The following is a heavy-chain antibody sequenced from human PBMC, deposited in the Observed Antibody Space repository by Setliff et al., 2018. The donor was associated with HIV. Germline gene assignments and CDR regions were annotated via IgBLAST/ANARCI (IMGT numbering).Heavy chain of an antibody. CDR1: GGSMSRFY. CDR2: VYSTGSI. Sequence: SETLSLTCTVSGGSMSRFYWTWIRQPPGKGLEWIGFVYSTGSINYSPSFRGRLTISLDTSENQFSLHLTSVTAADTAVYYCARAEGDAYNSLPYFDSWGPGALATVSS. J-gene: IGHJ4*02. CDR3: ARAEGDAYNSLPYFDS. V-gene: IGHV4-59*01. D-gene: IGHD1-1*01.